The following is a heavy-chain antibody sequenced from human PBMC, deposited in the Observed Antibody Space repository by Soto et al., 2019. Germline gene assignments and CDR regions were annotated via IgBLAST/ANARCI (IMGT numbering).Heavy chain of an antibody. J-gene: IGHJ4*02. CDR2: ISYDGSNK. V-gene: IGHV3-30-3*01. Sequence: QVQLVESGGGVVQPGRSLRLSCAASGFTFSSYAMHWVRQAPGKGLEWVAVISYDGSNKYYADSVKGRFTISRDNSKNTLYLQMNSLRAEDTAVYYCARDWAPGYGDYGLIHWGQGTLVTVSS. CDR1: GFTFSSYA. CDR3: ARDWAPGYGDYGLIH. D-gene: IGHD4-17*01.